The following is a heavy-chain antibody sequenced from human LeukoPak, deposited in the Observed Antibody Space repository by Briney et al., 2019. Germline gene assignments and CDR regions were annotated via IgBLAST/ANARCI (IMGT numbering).Heavy chain of an antibody. V-gene: IGHV3-74*01. D-gene: IGHD6-6*01. Sequence: GGSLRLSCVVSGVTFSQSWMHWVRQVPGKGLVWVSRINTDGRSTIYADSVKGRFTISRDNAKNTLYLQMNSLRAEDTAVYYCARDRSIAGPTTVDYWGKGTLVSVSS. J-gene: IGHJ4*02. CDR2: INTDGRST. CDR3: ARDRSIAGPTTVDY. CDR1: GVTFSQSW.